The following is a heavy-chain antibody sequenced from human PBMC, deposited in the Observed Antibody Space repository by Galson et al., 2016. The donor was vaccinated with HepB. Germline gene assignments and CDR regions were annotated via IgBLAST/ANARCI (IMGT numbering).Heavy chain of an antibody. Sequence: SLRLSCAASGFTFENHEIHWIRQAPGKGLEWVAVISYDGSNKYYADSVKGRFTISRDNSKNTLYLQMNSLRAEDTAVYYCARDPGGYCSSTSCYGKDAFDIWGQGTMVTVSS. D-gene: IGHD2-2*01. CDR2: ISYDGSNK. J-gene: IGHJ3*02. CDR3: ARDPGGYCSSTSCYGKDAFDI. V-gene: IGHV3-30-3*01. CDR1: GFTFENHE.